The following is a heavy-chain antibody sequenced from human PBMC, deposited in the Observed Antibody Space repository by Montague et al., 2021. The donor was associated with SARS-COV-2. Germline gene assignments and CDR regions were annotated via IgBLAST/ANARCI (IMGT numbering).Heavy chain of an antibody. J-gene: IGHJ6*02. V-gene: IGHV4-34*01. Sequence: SETLSLTCAVYGGSFSGYYWSWIRQPPGKGLEWIGEINHSGSTNYNPSLKSRVTISVGTSKNQFSLKLSSVTAADTAVYYCARGRTGTTFYYYYYYGMDAWGQGTTVTVSS. CDR2: INHSGST. CDR1: GGSFSGYY. CDR3: ARGRTGTTFYYYYYYGMDA. D-gene: IGHD1-7*01.